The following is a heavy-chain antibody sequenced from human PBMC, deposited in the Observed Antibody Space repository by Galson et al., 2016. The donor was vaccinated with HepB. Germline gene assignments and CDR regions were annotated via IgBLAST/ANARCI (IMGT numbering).Heavy chain of an antibody. V-gene: IGHV3-33*08. CDR2: IWHDGSSK. Sequence: SLRLSCAASGFTFSSYGMHWVRQAPGEGLEWVAVIWHDGSSKYYADSVKGRVTISRDNAKNMMYLQMNSLRPEDTAVFYCASRDNGDRIWWGQGTLVTVSS. CDR1: GFTFSSYG. CDR3: ASRDNGDRIW. J-gene: IGHJ4*02. D-gene: IGHD2-8*01.